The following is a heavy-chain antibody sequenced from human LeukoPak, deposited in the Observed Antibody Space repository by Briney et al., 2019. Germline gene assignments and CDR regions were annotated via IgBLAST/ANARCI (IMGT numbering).Heavy chain of an antibody. CDR2: IKQDGSEK. CDR1: GFTFSSYW. V-gene: IGHV3-7*01. D-gene: IGHD6-13*01. J-gene: IGHJ4*02. CDR3: ARTAYSSSWSALFDY. Sequence: GGSLRLSCAASGFTFSSYWMSWVRQAPGKGLEWMANIKQDGSEKYYVDSVKGRFTISRDNAKNSLYLQMNSLRAEDTAVYYCARTAYSSSWSALFDYWGQGTLVTVSS.